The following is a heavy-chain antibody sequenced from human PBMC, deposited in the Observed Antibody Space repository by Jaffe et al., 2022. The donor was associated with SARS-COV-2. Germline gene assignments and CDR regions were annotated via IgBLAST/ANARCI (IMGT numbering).Heavy chain of an antibody. Sequence: QVQLVDSGGGLVEPGGSLRLSCAASGFTFSDHSMSWIRQAPGKGLEWISLISSSGSHTYYADSVKGRFTISRDNAKGSLSLRMNNLRVEDTAVYYCARGWAANWGQGTLVTVSS. CDR3: ARGWAAN. CDR2: ISSSGSHT. CDR1: GFTFSDHS. J-gene: IGHJ4*02. D-gene: IGHD1-26*01. V-gene: IGHV3-11*01.